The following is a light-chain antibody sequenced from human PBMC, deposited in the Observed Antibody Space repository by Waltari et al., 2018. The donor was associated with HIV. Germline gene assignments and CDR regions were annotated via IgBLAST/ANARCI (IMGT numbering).Light chain of an antibody. CDR3: AAWDDSLNGWV. CDR1: SSNIGGNT. CDR2: DNN. J-gene: IGLJ3*02. Sequence: QSVLTQPPSASGTPGQRVTISCSGSSSNIGGNTINWYQQLPGTAPKLLIFDNNPRPSGFPDRFSGSKSGSSASLAIGGLQSEDEADYFCAAWDDSLNGWVFGGGTKLTVL. V-gene: IGLV1-44*01.